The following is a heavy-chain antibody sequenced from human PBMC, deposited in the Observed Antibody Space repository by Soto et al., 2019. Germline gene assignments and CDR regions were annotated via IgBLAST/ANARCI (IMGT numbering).Heavy chain of an antibody. Sequence: QVQLQQWGAGLLKPSETLSLTCAVYGGSFSGYYWSWIRQPPGKGLEWIGEINHSGSTNYNPSLKSRVTISVDTSNTQFARKMGSVTAADTGVYYCAGGRGCRSTSCQGSEYFQHLCQGTLVTVSS. J-gene: IGHJ1*01. CDR3: AGGRGCRSTSCQGSEYFQH. D-gene: IGHD2-2*01. CDR2: INHSGST. V-gene: IGHV4-34*01. CDR1: GGSFSGYY.